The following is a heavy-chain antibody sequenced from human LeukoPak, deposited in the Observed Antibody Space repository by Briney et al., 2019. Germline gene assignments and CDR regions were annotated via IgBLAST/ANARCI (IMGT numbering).Heavy chain of an antibody. J-gene: IGHJ6*02. D-gene: IGHD6-6*01. CDR1: GFTFSDYY. CDR3: AREFSSPGYYYYGMDV. V-gene: IGHV3-11*01. CDR2: ISSSGSTI. Sequence: GGSLRLSCAASGFTFSDYYMSWIHQAPGKGLERVSYISSSGSTIYYADSVKGRFTISRDNAKNSLYLQMNSLRAEDTAVYYCAREFSSPGYYYYGMDVWGQGTTVTVSS.